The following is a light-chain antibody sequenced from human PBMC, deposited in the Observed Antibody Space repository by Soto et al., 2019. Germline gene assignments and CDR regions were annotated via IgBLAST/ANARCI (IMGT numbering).Light chain of an antibody. Sequence: QPVLTQSPSASASLGASVKLTCTLSSGHSSYAIAWHQQQPEKGPRYLMKLNSDCSHSKGDGIPDRFSGSSSGAERYLTISSRQSEDEADYYCQTWGTDIVVFGGGTKVTVL. CDR1: SGHSSYA. CDR3: QTWGTDIVV. J-gene: IGLJ2*01. V-gene: IGLV4-69*01. CDR2: LNSDCSH.